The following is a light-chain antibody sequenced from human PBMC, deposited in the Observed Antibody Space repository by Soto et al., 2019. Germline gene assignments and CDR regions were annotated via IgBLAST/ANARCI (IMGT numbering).Light chain of an antibody. Sequence: QSALTQPASVSGSPGQSITISCTGTSSDVGGYNYVSWYQQHPGKAPKLMIYEVSNRPSGVYNRFSGSKSGNTASLTIYGLQAEDEADYYCSSYTSSSTRVFGTGTKLTVL. CDR2: EVS. CDR1: SSDVGGYNY. J-gene: IGLJ1*01. V-gene: IGLV2-14*01. CDR3: SSYTSSSTRV.